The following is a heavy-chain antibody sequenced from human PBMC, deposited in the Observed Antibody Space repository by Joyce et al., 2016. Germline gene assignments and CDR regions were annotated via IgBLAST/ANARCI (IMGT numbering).Heavy chain of an antibody. Sequence: EVQLVQSGAEVKKPGESLRISCKGSGYSFTSHWISWVRQMPGKGLEWMGRIDPRDSYTDYSPSFEGHVTISVDNTISAAYLQWSSLSASDTAIYYCARHVTDWFDPWGQGTLVTVSS. D-gene: IGHD3-10*02. CDR2: IDPRDSYT. CDR1: GYSFTSHW. V-gene: IGHV5-10-1*03. CDR3: ARHVTDWFDP. J-gene: IGHJ5*02.